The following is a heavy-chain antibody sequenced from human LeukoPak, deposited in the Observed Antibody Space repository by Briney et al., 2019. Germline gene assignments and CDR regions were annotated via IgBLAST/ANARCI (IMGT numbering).Heavy chain of an antibody. V-gene: IGHV3-30*18. J-gene: IGHJ4*02. Sequence: GGSLSLSFAASGFTFSSYGMHWVRQAPGKGLEWVAVISYEGSIKYYADSVKGRFTISRDNSKNTLYLQMNSLRPEDTAVYYCAKYGMTTVTYIDYWGQGTLVTVSS. CDR2: ISYEGSIK. CDR3: AKYGMTTVTYIDY. D-gene: IGHD4-17*01. CDR1: GFTFSSYG.